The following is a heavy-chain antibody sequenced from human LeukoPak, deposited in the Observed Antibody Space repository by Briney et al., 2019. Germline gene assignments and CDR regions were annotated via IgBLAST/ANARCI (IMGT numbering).Heavy chain of an antibody. V-gene: IGHV3-15*01. CDR3: TTGYCSSTSCWYYFDR. Sequence: PGGSLRLSCAASGFTFSNAWISWVRQAPGKGLEWVGHIKSKTDGGTTDYAAPVKGRFTISRDDSKNTLYLQMNSPKAEDTGVYYCTTGYCSSTSCWYYFDRWGQGTLVTVSS. CDR2: IKSKTDGGTT. CDR1: GFTFSNAW. J-gene: IGHJ4*02. D-gene: IGHD2-2*01.